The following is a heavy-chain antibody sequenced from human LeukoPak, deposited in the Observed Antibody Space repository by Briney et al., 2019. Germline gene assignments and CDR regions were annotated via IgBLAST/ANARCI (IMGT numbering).Heavy chain of an antibody. CDR3: ARGSNSSWGYFDY. CDR2: IKQDGSEK. V-gene: IGHV3-7*03. D-gene: IGHD6-6*01. J-gene: IGHJ4*02. CDR1: GFTFSSYW. Sequence: GGSLRLSCAASGFTFSSYWMSWVRQAPGKGLEWVANIKQDGSEKYYVDSVKGRFTISRDNSKNTLYLQMNSLRAEDTAVYYCARGSNSSWGYFDYWGQGTLVTVSS.